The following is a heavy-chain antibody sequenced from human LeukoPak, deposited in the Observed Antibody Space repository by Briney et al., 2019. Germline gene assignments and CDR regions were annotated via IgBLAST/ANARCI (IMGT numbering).Heavy chain of an antibody. Sequence: GGSLRLSCAASGFTFSSYWMHWVRQAPGKGLVWVSRVNTDGRSTSYADSVKGRFTISRDNAKNTLYLQMNSLRAEDTAVYYCAKPYGSGYSYFDSWGQETLVTVSS. D-gene: IGHD6-19*01. CDR1: GFTFSSYW. CDR3: AKPYGSGYSYFDS. V-gene: IGHV3-74*01. CDR2: VNTDGRST. J-gene: IGHJ4*02.